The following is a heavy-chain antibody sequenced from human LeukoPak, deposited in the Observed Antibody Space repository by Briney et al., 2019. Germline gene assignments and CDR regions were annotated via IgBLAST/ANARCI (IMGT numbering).Heavy chain of an antibody. CDR2: IKQDGSEK. Sequence: PGGSLRLSCAASGFTFSSYWMSWVRQAPGKGLEWVANIKQDGSEKYYVDSVKGRFTISRDNAKNSLYLQMNSLRAEDTAVYYRARDGVGASYLPNFDYWGQGTLVTVSS. CDR1: GFTFSSYW. V-gene: IGHV3-7*01. J-gene: IGHJ4*02. D-gene: IGHD1-26*01. CDR3: ARDGVGASYLPNFDY.